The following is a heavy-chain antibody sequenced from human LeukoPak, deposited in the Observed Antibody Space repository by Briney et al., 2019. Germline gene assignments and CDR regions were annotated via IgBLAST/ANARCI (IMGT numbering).Heavy chain of an antibody. D-gene: IGHD1-26*01. J-gene: IGHJ4*02. CDR2: INPDGSEK. CDR1: GFTFSTYW. Sequence: PGGSLRLSCEASGFTFSTYWMSWVRQAPGKGLEWVANINPDGSEKSYVESVKGRFTISRGKAKNSLYLQMNSLRAEDTALYYCARDGGSSGSYPYWGQGILVTVSS. CDR3: ARDGGSSGSYPY. V-gene: IGHV3-7*01.